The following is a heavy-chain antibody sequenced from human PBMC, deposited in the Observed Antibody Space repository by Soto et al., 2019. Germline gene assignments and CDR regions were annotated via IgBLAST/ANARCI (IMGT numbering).Heavy chain of an antibody. J-gene: IGHJ4*02. CDR2: IYYSGST. CDR1: GGSISSSSYY. CDR3: ARGGGYSYGEIDY. D-gene: IGHD5-18*01. Sequence: SETLSLTCTVSGGSISSSSYYWGWIRQPPGKGLEWIGSIYYSGSTYYNPSLKSRVTISVDTSKNQFSLKLSSVTAADTAVYYCARGGGYSYGEIDYWGQGTLVTVSS. V-gene: IGHV4-39*01.